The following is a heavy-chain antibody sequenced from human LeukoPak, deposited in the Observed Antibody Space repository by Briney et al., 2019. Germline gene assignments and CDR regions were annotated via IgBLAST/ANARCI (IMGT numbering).Heavy chain of an antibody. CDR1: GFTFSSYE. Sequence: GGSLRLSCAASGFTFSSYEMNWVRQAPGKGLEWVSYISSGRTIYYADSVKGRFTISRDNAKNSLYLQMNSLRAEDTAVYYCARLCSSSSGKAFDIWGQGTMVTVSS. CDR2: ISSGRTI. V-gene: IGHV3-48*03. D-gene: IGHD6-6*01. CDR3: ARLCSSSSGKAFDI. J-gene: IGHJ3*02.